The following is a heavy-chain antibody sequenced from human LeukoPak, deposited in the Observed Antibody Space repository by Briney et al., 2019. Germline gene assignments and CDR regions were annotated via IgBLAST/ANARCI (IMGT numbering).Heavy chain of an antibody. CDR2: INPSGGST. D-gene: IGHD5-12*01. CDR1: GYTFTSYY. CDR3: ARGNQGGYYKDAFDY. Sequence: ASVTVSCKASGYTFTSYYMHWVRQAPGQGLEWMGIINPSGGSTSYAQKFQGRVTMTRDMSTSTAYMELRSLRSDDTAVYYCARGNQGGYYKDAFDYWGQGTLVTVSS. V-gene: IGHV1-46*01. J-gene: IGHJ4*02.